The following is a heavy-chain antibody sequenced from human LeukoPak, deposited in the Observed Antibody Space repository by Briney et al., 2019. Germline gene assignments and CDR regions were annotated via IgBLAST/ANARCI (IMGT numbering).Heavy chain of an antibody. J-gene: IGHJ3*02. CDR3: ARDPSTVTTSDDFDI. V-gene: IGHV1-69*13. Sequence: GASVKVSCKASGGTFSSNAISWVRQAPGQGLEWMGGIIPIFGTANYAQKFQGRVTITPDESTSTAYMELSSLRSEDTAVYYCARDPSTVTTSDDFDIWGQGTMVTVSS. CDR1: GGTFSSNA. CDR2: IIPIFGTA. D-gene: IGHD4-17*01.